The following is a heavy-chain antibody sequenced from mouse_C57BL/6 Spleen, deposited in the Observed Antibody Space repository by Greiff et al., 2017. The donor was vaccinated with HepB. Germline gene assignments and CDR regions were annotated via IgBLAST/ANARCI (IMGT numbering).Heavy chain of an antibody. D-gene: IGHD2-3*01. CDR1: GFTFSSYA. J-gene: IGHJ2*01. CDR2: ISSGGDYI. V-gene: IGHV5-9-1*02. CDR3: TRDKSSDGSLDY. Sequence: EVQLVESGEGLVKPGGSLKLSCAASGFTFSSYAMSWVRQTPEKRLEWVAYISSGGDYIYYADTVKGRFTISRDNARNTLYLQMSSLKSEDTAMYYCTRDKSSDGSLDYWGQGTTLTVSS.